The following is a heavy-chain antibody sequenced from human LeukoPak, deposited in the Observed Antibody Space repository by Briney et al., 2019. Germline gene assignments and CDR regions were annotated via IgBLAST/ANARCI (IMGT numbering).Heavy chain of an antibody. CDR2: LSDSGGST. Sequence: GGSLRLSCAASGFTFSNYAMTWVRQAQGKGLEWVSSLSDSGGSTYYADSVKGRFTISRDNSKNTLFLQMNSLRAEDTAVYYCAKQPDSSGFPSFFDYWGQGTLVTVSS. D-gene: IGHD3-22*01. CDR3: AKQPDSSGFPSFFDY. V-gene: IGHV3-23*01. CDR1: GFTFSNYA. J-gene: IGHJ4*02.